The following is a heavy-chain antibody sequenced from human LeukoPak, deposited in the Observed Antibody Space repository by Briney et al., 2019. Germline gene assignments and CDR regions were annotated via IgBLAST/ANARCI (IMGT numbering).Heavy chain of an antibody. Sequence: GGSLRLSCAVSGFTFSSYAMSWVRQAPGKGLEWVSGISGSGGITYYADSVEGRFTIFRDNSKNTLYLQMNSLRAEDTAIYYCTKKPGVVEIWGQGTMVTVSS. CDR2: ISGSGGIT. D-gene: IGHD2-15*01. CDR3: TKKPGVVEI. CDR1: GFTFSSYA. V-gene: IGHV3-23*01. J-gene: IGHJ3*02.